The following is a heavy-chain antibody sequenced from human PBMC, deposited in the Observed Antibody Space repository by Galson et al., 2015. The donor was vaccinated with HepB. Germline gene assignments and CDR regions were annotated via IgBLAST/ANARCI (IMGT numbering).Heavy chain of an antibody. V-gene: IGHV3-30*18. CDR1: GFTFSSYG. J-gene: IGHJ4*02. Sequence: SLRLSCAASGFTFSSYGMHWVRQAPGKGLEWVAVISYDGSNKYYADSVKGRFTISRDNSKNTLYLQMNSLRAEDTAVYYCAKDRAGYFDYWGQGTLVTVSS. CDR3: AKDRAGYFDY. CDR2: ISYDGSNK. D-gene: IGHD6-19*01.